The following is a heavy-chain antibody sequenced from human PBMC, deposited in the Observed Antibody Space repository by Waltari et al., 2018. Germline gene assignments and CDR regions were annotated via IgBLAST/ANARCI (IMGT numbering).Heavy chain of an antibody. Sequence: ELQLVESGGGLVQPGGSLRLACAASGFTLGSHWMVWVRRAPGKGMELVANIKEDGSQKYFGDSVKGRFTISRDNAKNSLYLKMDSLRAEDTGVYYCARDVVERHSCFDYWGQGTLVSVAS. CDR1: GFTLGSHW. D-gene: IGHD2-15*01. J-gene: IGHJ4*02. V-gene: IGHV3-7*04. CDR2: IKEDGSQK. CDR3: ARDVVERHSCFDY.